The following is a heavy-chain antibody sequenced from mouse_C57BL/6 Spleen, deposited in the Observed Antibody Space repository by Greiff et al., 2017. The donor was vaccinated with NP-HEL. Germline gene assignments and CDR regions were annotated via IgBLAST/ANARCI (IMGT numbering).Heavy chain of an antibody. CDR3: ARFPIYYAMDY. CDR2: INPNNGGT. D-gene: IGHD6-5*01. J-gene: IGHJ4*01. Sequence: EVQLQQSGPELVKPGASVKISCKASGYTFTDYYMNWVKQSHGKSLEWIGDINPNNGGTSYNQKFKGKATLTVDKSSSTAYMELRSLTSEDSAVYYCARFPIYYAMDYWGQGTSVTVSS. CDR1: GYTFTDYY. V-gene: IGHV1-26*01.